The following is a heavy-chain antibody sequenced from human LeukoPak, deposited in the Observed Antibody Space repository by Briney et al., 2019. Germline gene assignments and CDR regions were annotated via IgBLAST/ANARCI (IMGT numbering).Heavy chain of an antibody. D-gene: IGHD6-13*01. CDR3: ARSIPYGTTWYGRSDY. J-gene: IGHJ4*02. V-gene: IGHV3-11*01. CDR1: GFTFSDYC. Sequence: GGSLRLSCAASGFTFSDYCMTWIRQAPGRGLEWVSYIRSTGTIYYADSVKGRFTISRDNAKNSLHLQMNSLRAEDTAVYYCARSIPYGTTWYGRSDYWGQGTLVTVSS. CDR2: IRSTGTI.